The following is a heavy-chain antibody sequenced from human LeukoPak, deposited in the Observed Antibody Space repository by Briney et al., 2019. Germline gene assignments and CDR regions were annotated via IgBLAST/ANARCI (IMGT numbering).Heavy chain of an antibody. D-gene: IGHD3-10*01. CDR2: IYFTGST. J-gene: IGHJ4*02. CDR1: GDSISGFY. Sequence: PSETLSLTCTDSGDSISGFYWSWIRQPPGKGLEYIGYIYFTGSTNYNPFLKSRVTLSVDTSKNQFSLKLNSVTAADTAVYYCARAKPGSPPDYWGQGTLVTVAS. CDR3: ARAKPGSPPDY. V-gene: IGHV4-59*01.